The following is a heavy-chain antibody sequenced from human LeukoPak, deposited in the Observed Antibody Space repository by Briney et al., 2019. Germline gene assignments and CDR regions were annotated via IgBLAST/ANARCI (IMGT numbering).Heavy chain of an antibody. CDR3: ARGTTYYDFWSGYYTVSYYYYMDV. CDR2: IYYSGST. D-gene: IGHD3-3*01. Sequence: SETLSLTCTVSGGSISTSNYYWSWIRQPPGKGLEWIGYIYYSGSTNYNPSLKSRVTISVDTSKNQFSLKLSSVTAADTAVYYCARGTTYYDFWSGYYTVSYYYYMDVWGKGTTVTVSS. J-gene: IGHJ6*03. CDR1: GGSISTSNYY. V-gene: IGHV4-61*01.